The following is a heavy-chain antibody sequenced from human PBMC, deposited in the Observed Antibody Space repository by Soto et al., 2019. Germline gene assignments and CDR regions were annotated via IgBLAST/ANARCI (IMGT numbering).Heavy chain of an antibody. J-gene: IGHJ4*02. CDR3: ATPSGY. CDR1: GDTFTSHY. V-gene: IGHV1-46*01. CDR2: INPSAGST. Sequence: SVKAACKASGDTFTSHYMHWVRQAGGQGHEWVGLINPSAGSTSYAQNFQGRVTMTRDTSTSTVFMDLSSLRSEYTAIYYRATPSGYCGQRTLVTV. D-gene: IGHD3-10*01.